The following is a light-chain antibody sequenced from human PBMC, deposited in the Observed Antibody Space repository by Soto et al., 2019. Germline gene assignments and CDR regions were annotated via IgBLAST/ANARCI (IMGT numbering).Light chain of an antibody. CDR1: QSISSN. J-gene: IGKJ4*01. V-gene: IGKV3-15*01. Sequence: EIVMTQSPATLSVSPGERATLSCRASQSISSNLAWYQQKPGQAPRLLMFRTSSRATGFPARFSGSGSGTEFNLTISNLQSEDFGVYYCQQYNNWPRATFGGGTKVDIK. CDR3: QQYNNWPRAT. CDR2: RTS.